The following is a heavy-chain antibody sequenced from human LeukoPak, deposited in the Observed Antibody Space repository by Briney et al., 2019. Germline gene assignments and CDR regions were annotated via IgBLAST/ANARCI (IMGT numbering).Heavy chain of an antibody. Sequence: SGGSLRLSCAASGFTVSNYWMSWVRHAPGKGLVWISRISGDGRTISYADSVKGRFTISRDNAKNTVSLQMNSLRGEDTAVYYCGREDRIVLGNDALDIWGQGTMVTVSS. J-gene: IGHJ3*02. CDR3: GREDRIVLGNDALDI. D-gene: IGHD2-8*01. V-gene: IGHV3-74*01. CDR2: ISGDGRTI. CDR1: GFTVSNYW.